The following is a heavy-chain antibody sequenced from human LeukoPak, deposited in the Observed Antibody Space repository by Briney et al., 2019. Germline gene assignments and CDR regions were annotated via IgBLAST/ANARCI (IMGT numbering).Heavy chain of an antibody. CDR2: ISSSSSYI. D-gene: IGHD5-12*01. CDR1: GFTFSSYS. Sequence: GSLLLSCAASGFTFSSYSMNWVRQAPGKGLEWVSSISSSSSYIYYADSVKGRFTISRDNAKNSLYLQMNSLRAEDTAVYYCARAGYDGGYFDYWGQGTLVTVSS. J-gene: IGHJ4*02. V-gene: IGHV3-21*01. CDR3: ARAGYDGGYFDY.